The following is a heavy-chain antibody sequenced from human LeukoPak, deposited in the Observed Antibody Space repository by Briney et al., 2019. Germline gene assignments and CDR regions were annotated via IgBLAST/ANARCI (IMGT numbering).Heavy chain of an antibody. J-gene: IGHJ4*02. Sequence: AGGSLRLSCAASGFTFSIYAMSWVHQAPGKGLEWVAATSSSGGTTYYADSMRGRFSISRDNSKRMLYLEMSSLRADDTAVYYCAKVAARRDYEAYFEYWGQGTQVTVSS. V-gene: IGHV3-23*01. CDR1: GFTFSIYA. CDR2: TSSSGGTT. CDR3: AKVAARRDYEAYFEY. D-gene: IGHD5-24*01.